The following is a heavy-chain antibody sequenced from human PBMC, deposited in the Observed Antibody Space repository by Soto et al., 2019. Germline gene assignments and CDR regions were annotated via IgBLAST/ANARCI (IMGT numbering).Heavy chain of an antibody. J-gene: IGHJ4*02. V-gene: IGHV1-69*13. CDR1: GGTFSSYA. CDR2: IIPIFGTA. Sequence: GASVKVSCKASGGTFSSYAISWVRQAPGQGLEWMGGIIPIFGTANYAQKFQGRVTITADESTSTAYMELSSLRSEDTAVYYCARDAHVDIVATWYYFDYWGQGTLVTAPQ. D-gene: IGHD5-12*01. CDR3: ARDAHVDIVATWYYFDY.